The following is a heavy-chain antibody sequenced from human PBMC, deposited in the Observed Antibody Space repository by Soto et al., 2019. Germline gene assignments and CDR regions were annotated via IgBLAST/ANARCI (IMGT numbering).Heavy chain of an antibody. CDR1: GFTFSNAW. CDR3: TTAGYCSSTSCPYYYGMDV. CDR2: IKSKTDGGTT. J-gene: IGHJ6*02. V-gene: IGHV3-15*01. D-gene: IGHD2-2*01. Sequence: PGGSLRLSCAASGFTFSNAWMSWVRQAPGKGLEWVGRIKSKTDGGTTDYAAPVKGRFTISRDDSKNTLYLQMNSLKTEDTAVYYCTTAGYCSSTSCPYYYGMDVWGQGTTVTVSS.